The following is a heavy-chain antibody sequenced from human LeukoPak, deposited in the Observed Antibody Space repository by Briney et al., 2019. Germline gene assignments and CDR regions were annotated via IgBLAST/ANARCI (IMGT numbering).Heavy chain of an antibody. V-gene: IGHV3-23*01. CDR3: AKGGYSSSWYTGNFDY. Sequence: PGGTLRLSCAASGFTFSSYGMSWVRQAPGKGLEWVSAISGSGGSTYYADSVKGRFTISRDNSKNTLYLQMNSLRAEDTAVYYCAKGGYSSSWYTGNFDYWGQGTLVTVSS. CDR2: ISGSGGST. J-gene: IGHJ4*02. D-gene: IGHD6-13*01. CDR1: GFTFSSYG.